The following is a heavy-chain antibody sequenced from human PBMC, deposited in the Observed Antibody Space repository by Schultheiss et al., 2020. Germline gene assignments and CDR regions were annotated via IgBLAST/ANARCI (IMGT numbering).Heavy chain of an antibody. V-gene: IGHV3-53*01. J-gene: IGHJ6*02. Sequence: GGSLRLSCAASGFNVTSNCINWVRQAPGKGLEWVSVIFTGGTTYYADSVKGRFTISRDNSKNTLYLQMNSLRAEDTAVYYCTTRFLWFGESPYGMDVWGQGTTVTVSS. D-gene: IGHD3-10*01. CDR3: TTRFLWFGESPYGMDV. CDR2: IFTGGTT. CDR1: GFNVTSNC.